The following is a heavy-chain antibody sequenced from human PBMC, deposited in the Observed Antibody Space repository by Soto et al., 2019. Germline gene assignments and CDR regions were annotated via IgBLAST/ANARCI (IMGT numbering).Heavy chain of an antibody. D-gene: IGHD3-3*01. J-gene: IGHJ6*02. CDR3: ARASLEWMRCEHYYGMDV. CDR1: GFTFSSYA. Sequence: PVGSLRLSCAASGFTFSSYAMHWVRQAPGKGLEWVAVISYDGSNKYYADSVKGRFTISRDNSKNTLYLQMNSLRAEDTAVYYCARASLEWMRCEHYYGMDVWGQGTTVTVSS. V-gene: IGHV3-30-3*01. CDR2: ISYDGSNK.